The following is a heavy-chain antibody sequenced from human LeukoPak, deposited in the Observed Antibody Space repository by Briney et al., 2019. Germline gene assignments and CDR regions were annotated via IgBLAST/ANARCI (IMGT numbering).Heavy chain of an antibody. CDR1: GFTFSSYW. D-gene: IGHD6-13*01. CDR2: IKQDGSDK. CDR3: ARDRLAAAGGHDY. V-gene: IGHV3-7*01. Sequence: GGSLRLSCAASGFTFSSYWMSWVRQPPGKGLEWVANIKQDGSDKYCVDSVTGRFTISRDNAKNSLYLEMNSLRAEDTAVYYCARDRLAAAGGHDYWGQGTLVTVSS. J-gene: IGHJ4*02.